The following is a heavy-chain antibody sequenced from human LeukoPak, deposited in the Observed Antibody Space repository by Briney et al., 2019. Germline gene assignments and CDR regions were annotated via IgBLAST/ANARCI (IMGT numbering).Heavy chain of an antibody. J-gene: IGHJ3*02. D-gene: IGHD3-22*01. Sequence: PSETLSLTCTVSGGSISSYHWSWIRQPPGKGLECIGYIYYSGSTNYNPSLKCRVTISVDTSKNQFSLKLSSVTAADTAVYYCARARNYYDSSDYYYEGDAFDIWGQGTMVTVSS. CDR3: ARARNYYDSSDYYYEGDAFDI. CDR2: IYYSGST. V-gene: IGHV4-59*01. CDR1: GGSISSYH.